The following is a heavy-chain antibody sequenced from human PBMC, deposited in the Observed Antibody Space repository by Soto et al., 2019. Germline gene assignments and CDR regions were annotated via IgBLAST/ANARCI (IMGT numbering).Heavy chain of an antibody. D-gene: IGHD3-3*01. Sequence: QVLLVQSGGEVREPGASVKVSCRASAYTFTSYGISWVRRAPGQGLEWMGWINPYNGNRNYAQKFQGRITMTKDTSTSTAYMELRNVRSDDTALYYCARDPDFWSGSLDYWGQGILLTVSS. CDR3: ARDPDFWSGSLDY. CDR1: AYTFTSYG. V-gene: IGHV1-18*01. CDR2: INPYNGNR. J-gene: IGHJ4*02.